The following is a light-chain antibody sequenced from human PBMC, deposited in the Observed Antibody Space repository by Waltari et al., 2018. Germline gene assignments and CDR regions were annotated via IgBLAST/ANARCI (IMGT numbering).Light chain of an antibody. CDR2: DAS. J-gene: IGKJ5*01. Sequence: EIVLTQSPATLPLSPGERATLPCRASQSVSSSLAWYQQKPGQAPSLLIYDASNRATGIPARFSGSGSGTDFILTISSLEPEDFAVYYCQQRSNWPITFGQGTRLEIK. V-gene: IGKV3-11*01. CDR1: QSVSSS. CDR3: QQRSNWPIT.